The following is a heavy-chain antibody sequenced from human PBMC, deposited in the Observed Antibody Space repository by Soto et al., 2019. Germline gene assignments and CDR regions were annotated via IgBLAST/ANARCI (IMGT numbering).Heavy chain of an antibody. CDR1: GFTFSSYA. V-gene: IGHV3-23*01. CDR2: ISGSGGST. D-gene: IGHD3-16*02. CDR3: AKTPHYDYIWGSYLGD. Sequence: GGSLRLSCAASGFTFSSYAMSWVRQAPGKGLEWVSAISGSGGSTYYADSVKGRFTISRDNSKNTLYLQMNSLRAEDTAVYYCAKTPHYDYIWGSYLGDWGQGTLVTVSS. J-gene: IGHJ4*02.